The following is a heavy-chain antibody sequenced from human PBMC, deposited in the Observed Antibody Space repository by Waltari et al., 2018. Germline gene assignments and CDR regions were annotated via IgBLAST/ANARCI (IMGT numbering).Heavy chain of an antibody. CDR2: IYYSGST. D-gene: IGHD3-10*01. CDR1: GGSISSYY. Sequence: QVQLQESGPGLVKPSETLSLTCTVSGGSISSYYWSWIRQPPGKGLEWIGYIYYSGSTNYNPSLKSRVTISVDTSKNQFSLKLSSVTAAYTAVYYCARDIFYGSGSYFPAWGQGTLVTVSS. CDR3: ARDIFYGSGSYFPA. J-gene: IGHJ5*02. V-gene: IGHV4-59*01.